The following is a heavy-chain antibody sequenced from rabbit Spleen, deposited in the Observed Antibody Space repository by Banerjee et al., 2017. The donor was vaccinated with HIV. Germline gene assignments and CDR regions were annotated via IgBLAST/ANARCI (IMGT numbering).Heavy chain of an antibody. V-gene: IGHV1S45*01. Sequence: QEQLVESGGGLVTPGGSLTLTCTASGFSFSSSYYMYWVRQAPGKGLEWIGCIYISSGSTYYASWAKGRFTVSKTSSTTMTLQMTSLTAADTATYFCARDLVAVIGWNFSLWGQGTLVTVS. CDR1: GFSFSSSYY. J-gene: IGHJ4*01. CDR2: IYISSGST. CDR3: ARDLVAVIGWNFSL. D-gene: IGHD1-1*01.